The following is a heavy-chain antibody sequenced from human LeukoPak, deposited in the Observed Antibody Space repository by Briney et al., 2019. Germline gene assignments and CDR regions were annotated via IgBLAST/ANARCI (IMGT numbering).Heavy chain of an antibody. CDR2: ISDSGSSI. D-gene: IGHD1-26*01. J-gene: IGHJ4*02. CDR3: ASVTIVGPTADY. Sequence: PGGSLRLSCAASGFTFSNYEMNWVRQAPGKGLEWASYISDSGSSIYYADSVKGRFTISRDNAKNSLYLQMNSLRAEDTAVYYCASVTIVGPTADYWGQGTLVTVSS. V-gene: IGHV3-48*03. CDR1: GFTFSNYE.